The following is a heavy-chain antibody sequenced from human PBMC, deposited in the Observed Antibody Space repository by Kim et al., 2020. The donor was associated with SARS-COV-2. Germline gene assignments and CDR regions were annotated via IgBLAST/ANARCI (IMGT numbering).Heavy chain of an antibody. V-gene: IGHV5-10-1*01. CDR3: ARGALAHFDY. CDR2: IDPVDSYT. Sequence: GESLKISCKGSGYSFTSYWINWVRQMPGKGLEWMGRIDPVDSYTNYSPSFQGHVTISADKSISTAYLQWSSLKASDTAMYYCARGALAHFDYWGQGTLVTVSS. D-gene: IGHD3-3*02. CDR1: GYSFTSYW. J-gene: IGHJ4*02.